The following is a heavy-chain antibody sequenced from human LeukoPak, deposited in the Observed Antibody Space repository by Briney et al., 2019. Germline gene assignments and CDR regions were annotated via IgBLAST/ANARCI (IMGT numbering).Heavy chain of an antibody. CDR3: AKGSGYSYSPIDY. Sequence: PGGSLRLSCAASGFTFDDYAMHWVRQAPGKGLEWVSGISWNSGSIGYADSVKGRFTISRDNAKNSLYLQMNSLRAEDMALYYCAKGSGYSYSPIDYWGQGTLVTVSS. CDR2: ISWNSGSI. V-gene: IGHV3-9*03. D-gene: IGHD5-18*01. J-gene: IGHJ4*02. CDR1: GFTFDDYA.